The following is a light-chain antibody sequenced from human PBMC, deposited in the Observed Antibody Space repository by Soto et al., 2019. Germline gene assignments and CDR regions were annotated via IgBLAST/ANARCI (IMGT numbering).Light chain of an antibody. J-gene: IGKJ5*01. V-gene: IGKV3-20*01. CDR3: KQLGGSTTN. CDR2: GAS. CDR1: QSVSSSY. Sequence: EIVLTQSTGTLSLSPGERATLSCRASQSVSSSYLAWYQQKPGQAPRLLIYGASSRATGIPDRFSGSGSGTDFTLTISRVEPEDFAVYYCKQLGGSTTNFCQGTRLEIK.